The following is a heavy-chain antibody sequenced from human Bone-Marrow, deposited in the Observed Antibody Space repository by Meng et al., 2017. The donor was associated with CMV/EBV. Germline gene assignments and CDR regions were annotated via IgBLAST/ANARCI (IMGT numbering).Heavy chain of an antibody. J-gene: IGHJ1*01. CDR3: AGAGYSSGWYGYFQQ. Sequence: GESLKIYCAASGFTLSSFWMSWVRQAPGKGLEWVANIKQDGSENYYVDSVKGRFTISRDNAKNSLYLQMNSLRAVDTAVYNCAGAGYSSGWYGYFQQWGQGTRVTGSS. CDR1: GFTLSSFW. CDR2: IKQDGSEN. V-gene: IGHV3-7*01. D-gene: IGHD6-19*01.